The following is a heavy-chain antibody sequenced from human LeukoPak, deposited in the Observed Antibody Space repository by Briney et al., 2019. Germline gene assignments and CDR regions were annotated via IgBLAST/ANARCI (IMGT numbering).Heavy chain of an antibody. CDR3: AKDIRSLGRDGYNSDPPAFDY. CDR2: ISSSSSYI. CDR1: GFTFSSYT. J-gene: IGHJ4*02. Sequence: PGGSLRLSCAASGFTFSSYTMNWVRQAPGKGLEWVSSISSSSSYIYYADSVKGRFTISRDNSKNSLYLQMNSLRTEDTALYYCAKDIRSLGRDGYNSDPPAFDYWGQGTLVTVSS. V-gene: IGHV3-21*04. D-gene: IGHD5-24*01.